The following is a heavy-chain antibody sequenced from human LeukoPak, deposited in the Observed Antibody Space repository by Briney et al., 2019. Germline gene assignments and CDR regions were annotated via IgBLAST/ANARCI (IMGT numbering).Heavy chain of an antibody. CDR1: GGSISSSSYY. CDR2: IYYSGST. V-gene: IGHV4-39*01. J-gene: IGHJ4*02. Sequence: SETLSLTCTVSGGSISSSSYYWGWIRQPPGKGLEWIGSIYYSGSTYYNPSLKSRVTISVDTSKNQFSLKLSSVTAADTAVYYCAGRYSSSYGHYFDYWGQGTLVTVSS. CDR3: AGRYSSSYGHYFDY. D-gene: IGHD6-13*01.